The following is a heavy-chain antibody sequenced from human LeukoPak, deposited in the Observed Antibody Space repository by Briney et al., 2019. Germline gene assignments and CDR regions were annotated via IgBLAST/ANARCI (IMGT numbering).Heavy chain of an antibody. CDR2: ISAYNGNT. D-gene: IGHD6-13*01. Sequence: ASVKVSCKTSGYAFTNYGISWVRQAPGLGLEWMGWISAYNGNTNYAQKVQGRVTMTTDTSTSTAYMELRSLRFDDTAVYYCARDQSVRLLQTSSTYFKHVFAIWGQGSMVTVSS. V-gene: IGHV1-18*01. CDR3: ARDQSVRLLQTSSTYFKHVFAI. J-gene: IGHJ3*02. CDR1: GYAFTNYG.